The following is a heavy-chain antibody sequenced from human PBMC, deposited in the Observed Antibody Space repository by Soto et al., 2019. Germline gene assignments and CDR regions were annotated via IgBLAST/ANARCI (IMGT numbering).Heavy chain of an antibody. CDR1: GFTFSSYA. CDR3: AREGDSSGWYPSYFDY. V-gene: IGHV3-30-3*01. J-gene: IGHJ4*02. Sequence: GGSLRLSCAASGFTFSSYAMHWVRQAPGKGLEWVAVISYDGSNKYYADSVKGRFTISRDNSKNTLYLQMNSLRAEDTAVYYCAREGDSSGWYPSYFDYWGQGXLVTVPQ. CDR2: ISYDGSNK. D-gene: IGHD6-19*01.